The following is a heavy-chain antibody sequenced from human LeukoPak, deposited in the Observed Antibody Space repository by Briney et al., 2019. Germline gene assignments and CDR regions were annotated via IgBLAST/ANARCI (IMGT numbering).Heavy chain of an antibody. V-gene: IGHV4-34*01. CDR3: ARDKSRTYGSADAFDI. Sequence: SETLSLTCAVYGGSFSGYYWSWIRQPPGKGLEWIGEIDHSGSTNYNPSLKSRVTISVDTSKNQFSLKLSSVTAADTAVYYCARDKSRTYGSADAFDIWGQGTMVTVSS. D-gene: IGHD3-10*01. CDR1: GGSFSGYY. CDR2: IDHSGST. J-gene: IGHJ3*02.